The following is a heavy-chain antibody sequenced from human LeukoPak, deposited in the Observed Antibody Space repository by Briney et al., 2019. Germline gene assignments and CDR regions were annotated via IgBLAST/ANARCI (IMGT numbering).Heavy chain of an antibody. CDR2: IYYSGST. Sequence: SETLSLTCTVSGGSMSSSSYYWGWIRQPPGKGLEWIGSIYYSGSTYYNPSLKSRVTISVDTSKNQFSLKLSSVTAADTAVYYCARDGAGYGSGSYSIDYWGQGTLVTVSS. D-gene: IGHD3-10*01. V-gene: IGHV4-39*07. J-gene: IGHJ4*02. CDR1: GGSMSSSSYY. CDR3: ARDGAGYGSGSYSIDY.